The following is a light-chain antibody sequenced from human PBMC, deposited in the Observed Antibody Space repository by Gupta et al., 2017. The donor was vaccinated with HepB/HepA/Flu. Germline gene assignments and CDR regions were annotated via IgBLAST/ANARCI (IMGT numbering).Light chain of an antibody. CDR2: AAS. CDR3: QQISSSPLT. J-gene: IGKJ3*01. CDR1: QGISSS. Sequence: DIQLTQSPSFLSASVGDRVIITCRASQGISSSLAWFQQKPGRAPSLLIYAASTLESGVPSRFSGSGSGTEFTLTISSLQPEDFATYYCQQISSSPLTFGHGTKVDVK. V-gene: IGKV1-9*01.